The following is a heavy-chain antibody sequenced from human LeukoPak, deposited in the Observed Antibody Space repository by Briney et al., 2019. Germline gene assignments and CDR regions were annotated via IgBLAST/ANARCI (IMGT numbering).Heavy chain of an antibody. J-gene: IGHJ4*02. CDR1: GGSISSGSYY. V-gene: IGHV4-30-4*08. CDR2: IYYSGST. Sequence: SQTLSLTCTVSGGSISSGSYYWSWIRQPAGKGLEWIGYIYYSGSTYYNPSLKSRVTISVDTSKNQFSLKLSSVPAADTAVYYCAVGHYYHSSGYLFDSWGQGTLVTVSS. CDR3: AVGHYYHSSGYLFDS. D-gene: IGHD3-22*01.